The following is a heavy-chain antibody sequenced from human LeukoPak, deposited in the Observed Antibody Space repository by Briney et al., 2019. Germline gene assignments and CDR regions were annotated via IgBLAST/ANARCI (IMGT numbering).Heavy chain of an antibody. D-gene: IGHD2-15*01. V-gene: IGHV1-69*02. CDR3: ATSKSSSGSRYKCYYYYYMDV. CDR1: GGTFSSYT. CDR2: IIPILGIA. Sequence: ASVKVSCKASGGTFSSYTISWVRQAPGQGLEWMGRIIPILGIANYAQKFQGRVTITADKSTSTAYMELSSLSSEDTAVYYCATSKSSSGSRYKCYYYYYMDVWGKGTTVTVSS. J-gene: IGHJ6*03.